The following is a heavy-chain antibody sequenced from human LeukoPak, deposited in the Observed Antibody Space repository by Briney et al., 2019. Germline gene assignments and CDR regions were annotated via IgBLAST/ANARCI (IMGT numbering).Heavy chain of an antibody. CDR1: GGSFSGYY. V-gene: IGHV4-34*01. D-gene: IGHD3-10*01. CDR3: ARRESKLLWFGELSRRFDP. CDR2: INHSGST. J-gene: IGHJ5*02. Sequence: SETLSLTCAVYGGSFSGYYWSWIRQPPGKGLEWIGEINHSGSTNYNPSLKSRVTISVDTSKNQFSLKLSSVTAADTAVYYCARRESKLLWFGELSRRFDPWGQGTLVTVSS.